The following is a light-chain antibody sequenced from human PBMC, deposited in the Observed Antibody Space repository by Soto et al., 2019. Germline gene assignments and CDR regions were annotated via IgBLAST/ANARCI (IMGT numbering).Light chain of an antibody. J-gene: IGLJ2*01. CDR1: SSKIGNNY. Sequence: QSVLTHPPSVSAAPGQKVTISCSGSSSKIGNNYVSWYQQLPGTAPKLLIYANNKRPSGIPDRFSGSKSGTSATLGITGLQTGDEADYYCGTWDSSLSAVVFGGGTKLTVL. CDR2: ANN. V-gene: IGLV1-51*01. CDR3: GTWDSSLSAVV.